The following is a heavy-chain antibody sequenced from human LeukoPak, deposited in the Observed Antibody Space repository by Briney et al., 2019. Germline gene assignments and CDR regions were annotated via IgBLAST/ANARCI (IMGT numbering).Heavy chain of an antibody. V-gene: IGHV4-4*02. D-gene: IGHD3-10*01. CDR2: IYHSGST. Sequence: PSETLSLTCAVSGGSISSSNWWSWVRQPPGMGLEWIGEIYHSGSTNYDPSLKSRVTISVDKSKNQFSLKLSSVTAADTAVYYCARGYYGSGSLWGMDVWGKGTTVTVSS. CDR3: ARGYYGSGSLWGMDV. CDR1: GGSISSSNW. J-gene: IGHJ6*04.